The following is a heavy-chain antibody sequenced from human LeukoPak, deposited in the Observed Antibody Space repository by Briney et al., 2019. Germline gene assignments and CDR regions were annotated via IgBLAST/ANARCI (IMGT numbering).Heavy chain of an antibody. CDR1: GFTFSSYA. CDR3: AKGRTPYDSSGYYSFLYLDY. D-gene: IGHD3-22*01. CDR2: ISGSGGST. Sequence: GGSLRLSCAASGFTFSSYAMSWVRQAPGKGLEWVSAISGSGGSTYYADSVKGRFTISRDNSKNTLYLQMNSLRAEDTAVYYCAKGRTPYDSSGYYSFLYLDYWGQGTLVTVSS. V-gene: IGHV3-23*01. J-gene: IGHJ4*02.